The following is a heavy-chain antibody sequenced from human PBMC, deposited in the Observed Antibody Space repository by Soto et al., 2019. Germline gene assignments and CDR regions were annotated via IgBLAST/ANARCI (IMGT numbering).Heavy chain of an antibody. Sequence: SETLSLTCAVSGGSISSGGYSWSWIRQPPGKGLEWIGYIYHSGSTYYNPSLKSRVTISVDRSKNQFSLKLSSVTAADTAVYYCARGPGHIVVVTAMTGMDVCGQGTTVTVSS. CDR3: ARGPGHIVVVTAMTGMDV. D-gene: IGHD2-21*02. CDR1: GGSISSGGYS. V-gene: IGHV4-30-2*01. J-gene: IGHJ6*02. CDR2: IYHSGST.